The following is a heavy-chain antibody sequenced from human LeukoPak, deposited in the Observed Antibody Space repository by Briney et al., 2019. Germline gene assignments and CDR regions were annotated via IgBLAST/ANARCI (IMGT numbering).Heavy chain of an antibody. D-gene: IGHD5-18*01. CDR1: GFVFSDYY. J-gene: IGHJ6*03. CDR3: AKVGYSYGFYYYMDV. V-gene: IGHV3-23*01. Sequence: GGSLRLSCAASGFVFSDYYMHWVRQAPGKGLVWVSAISSSGGSTYYADSVKGRFTISRDNSKNTLYLQMNSLRAEDTAVYYCAKVGYSYGFYYYMDVWGKGTTVTVSS. CDR2: ISSSGGST.